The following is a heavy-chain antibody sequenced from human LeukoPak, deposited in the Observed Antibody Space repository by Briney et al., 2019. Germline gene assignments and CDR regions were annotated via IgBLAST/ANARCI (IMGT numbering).Heavy chain of an antibody. CDR3: ASQPFRGGGSSRLSWFDY. CDR1: GGSISSSSYY. D-gene: IGHD6-13*01. J-gene: IGHJ4*02. CDR2: IYYSGST. V-gene: IGHV4-39*01. Sequence: SETLSLTCTVSGGSISSSSYYWGWIRQPPGKGLEWIGSIYYSGSTYYNPSLKSRVTISVDTSKNQFSLKLSSVTAADTAVCYCASQPFRGGGSSRLSWFDYWGQGTLVTVSS.